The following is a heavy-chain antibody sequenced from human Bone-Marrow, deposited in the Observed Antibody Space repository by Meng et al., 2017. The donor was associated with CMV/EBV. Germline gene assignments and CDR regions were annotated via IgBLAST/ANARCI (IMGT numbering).Heavy chain of an antibody. CDR1: GFTFDDYG. Sequence: GGSLRLSCAASGFTFDDYGMSWVRQAPGKGLEWVSGINWNGGSTGYADSVKGRFTISRDNAKNSLYLQMNSLRAEDTAVYYCARDHSRYYYDSSGYYPGAFDIWGQGTMVTVSS. D-gene: IGHD3-22*01. CDR2: INWNGGST. CDR3: ARDHSRYYYDSSGYYPGAFDI. V-gene: IGHV3-20*04. J-gene: IGHJ3*02.